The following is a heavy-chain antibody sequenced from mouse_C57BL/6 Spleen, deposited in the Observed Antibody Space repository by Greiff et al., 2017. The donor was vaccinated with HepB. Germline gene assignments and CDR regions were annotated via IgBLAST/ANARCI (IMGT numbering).Heavy chain of an antibody. CDR3: ARGNWDAGWYFDY. J-gene: IGHJ2*01. V-gene: IGHV1-82*01. D-gene: IGHD4-1*01. Sequence: LVESGPELVKPGASVKISCKASGYAFSSSWMNWVKQRPGKGLEWIGRIYPGDGDTNYNGKFKGKATLTADKSSSTAYMQLSSLTSEDSAVYFCARGNWDAGWYFDYWGQGTTLTVSS. CDR2: IYPGDGDT. CDR1: GYAFSSSW.